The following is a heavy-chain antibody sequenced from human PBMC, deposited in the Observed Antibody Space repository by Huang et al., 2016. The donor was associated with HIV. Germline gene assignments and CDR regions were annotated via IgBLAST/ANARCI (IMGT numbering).Heavy chain of an antibody. J-gene: IGHJ3*02. CDR1: GFTFGSYA. Sequence: EVQLLESGGGLAQPGGSLRLSCTASGFTFGSYALNWVRQAPGKGLEWVSGTTASGGSTYYATSVKGRFTISRDNSKNTLYLQMNSLRAEDTALYYCAKHLGGRRGFTFIVLFGAFDMWGQGTMVTVSS. D-gene: IGHD3-22*01. CDR3: AKHLGGRRGFTFIVLFGAFDM. V-gene: IGHV3-23*01. CDR2: TTASGGST.